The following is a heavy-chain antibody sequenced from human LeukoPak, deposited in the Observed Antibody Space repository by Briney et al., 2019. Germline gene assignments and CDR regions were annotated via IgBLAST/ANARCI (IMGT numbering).Heavy chain of an antibody. CDR1: GFTFSSYS. CDR2: ISSSSSYI. D-gene: IGHD3-10*01. Sequence: GGSLRLSCAASGFTFSSYSMNWVRQAPGKGLEWVSSISSSSSYIYYADSVKGRFTISRDNAKNSLYLQMNSLRAEDTAVYYCATETMVRGVYYFDFWGQGTLVTVSS. V-gene: IGHV3-21*01. CDR3: ATETMVRGVYYFDF. J-gene: IGHJ4*02.